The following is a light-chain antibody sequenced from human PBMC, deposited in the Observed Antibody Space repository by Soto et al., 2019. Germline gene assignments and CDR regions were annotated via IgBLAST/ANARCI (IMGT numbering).Light chain of an antibody. CDR1: SSDVGAYKF. V-gene: IGLV2-14*01. Sequence: QSVPTQPASVSGSPGQSITISCTGSSSDVGAYKFVSWYQQIPGKAPKLMIYDVSYRPSGVSNRLSGSKSGNTASLTISGLQTEDEADYYCNSYTTSDTWVFGGGTKVTVL. CDR2: DVS. CDR3: NSYTTSDTWV. J-gene: IGLJ3*02.